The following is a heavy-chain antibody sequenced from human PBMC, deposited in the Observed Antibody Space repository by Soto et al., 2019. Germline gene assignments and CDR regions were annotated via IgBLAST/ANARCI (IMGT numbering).Heavy chain of an antibody. CDR3: ARELQGLYYFDY. CDR2: INAGNGDS. J-gene: IGHJ4*02. Sequence: SVKVSCKASEYTFSSYTLHWVRQAPGQRLEWMGWINAGNGDSKYSQKFQGRVSISRDTSASTAYMELSSLTSEDTAVYYCARELQGLYYFDYWGQGTLVTVPQ. D-gene: IGHD4-4*01. CDR1: EYTFSSYT. V-gene: IGHV1-3*01.